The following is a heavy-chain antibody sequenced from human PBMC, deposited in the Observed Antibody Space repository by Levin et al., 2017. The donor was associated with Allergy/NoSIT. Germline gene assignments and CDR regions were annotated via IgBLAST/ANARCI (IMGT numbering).Heavy chain of an antibody. J-gene: IGHJ4*02. CDR2: LYWTDDK. V-gene: IGHV2-5*01. CDR1: GFSLSTSGEG. Sequence: SGPTLVKPTQTLTLTCTFSGFSLSTSGEGVGWIRQPPGRALEWLAVLYWTDDKRYSQSLKNRLTITKDTSKNQVVRRVTNMDLFDTATYYHAHRLDENSTGGNVDYWGQGTLVTVSS. CDR3: AHRLDENSTGGNVDY. D-gene: IGHD6-19*01.